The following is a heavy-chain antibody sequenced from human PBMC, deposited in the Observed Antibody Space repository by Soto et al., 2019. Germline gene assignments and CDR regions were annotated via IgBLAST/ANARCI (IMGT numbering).Heavy chain of an antibody. CDR1: GFTFSSYS. CDR3: ARDERAYGADALDI. V-gene: IGHV3-48*01. Sequence: EVQLVESGGGLVQPGGSLRLSCAASGFTFSSYSMTWVRQAPGKGLEWVSYISSSGSTIYYADSVKGRFTISRDNAQNSLFLQTISLRAEDTAVYYCARDERAYGADALDIWGQGTMVTVSS. CDR2: ISSSGSTI. D-gene: IGHD4-17*01. J-gene: IGHJ3*02.